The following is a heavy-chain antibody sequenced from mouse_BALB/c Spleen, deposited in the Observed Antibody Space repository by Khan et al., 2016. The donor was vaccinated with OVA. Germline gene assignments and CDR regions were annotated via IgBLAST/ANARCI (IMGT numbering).Heavy chain of an antibody. CDR3: ARPPYFSYVMDY. V-gene: IGHV9-3-1*01. CDR2: INTYTGEP. J-gene: IGHJ4*01. CDR1: GYTFTNYG. D-gene: IGHD2-10*01. Sequence: LVESGPELKKPGETVKISCKASGYTFTNYGMNWVKQAPGKGLKWMGWINTYTGEPTYADDFKGRFAFSLETSASTAYLQINNLKNEDTATYFCARPPYFSYVMDYWGQGTSGTVSS.